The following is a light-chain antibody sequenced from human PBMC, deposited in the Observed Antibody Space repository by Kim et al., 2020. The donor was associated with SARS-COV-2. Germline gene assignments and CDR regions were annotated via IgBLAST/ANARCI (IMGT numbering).Light chain of an antibody. CDR2: AAS. CDR3: KHFGTSPPYT. Sequence: EIVLTQSPGTLSLSPGERATLSCRASQSVSSSYLAWYQQKPGQAPRLLIYAASSMATGIPDRFSGSGSGPDFTLTISRLEPEDFAVYYCKHFGTSPPYTFGQGTKLEI. CDR1: QSVSSSY. J-gene: IGKJ2*01. V-gene: IGKV3-20*01.